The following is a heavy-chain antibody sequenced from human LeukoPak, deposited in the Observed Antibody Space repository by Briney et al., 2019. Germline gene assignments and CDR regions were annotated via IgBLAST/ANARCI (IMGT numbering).Heavy chain of an antibody. D-gene: IGHD3-10*01. J-gene: IGHJ4*02. CDR3: ARGSSLLWFWEGY. V-gene: IGHV3-48*04. Sequence: GGSLRLSCAASGFTFSSYSMNWVRQAPGKGLEWVSYISSSSSTIYYADSVKGRFTISRDNAKNSLYLQMNSLRAEDTAVYYCARGSSLLWFWEGYWGQGTLVTVSS. CDR2: ISSSSSTI. CDR1: GFTFSSYS.